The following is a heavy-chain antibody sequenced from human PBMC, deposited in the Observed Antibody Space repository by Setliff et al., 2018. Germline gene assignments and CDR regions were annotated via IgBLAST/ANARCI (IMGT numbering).Heavy chain of an antibody. D-gene: IGHD3-3*01. CDR1: GGAVSGDY. Sequence: SETLSLTCSVSGGAVSGDYWTWIRQPPGKGLEYIGYINYSWSTVYNPSLKSRVTMSVDTSKNQFSLELTSVTAADTAVYYCARMSGFLYLDVWGNGTTVTVSS. V-gene: IGHV4-59*08. CDR3: ARMSGFLYLDV. J-gene: IGHJ6*03. CDR2: INYSWST.